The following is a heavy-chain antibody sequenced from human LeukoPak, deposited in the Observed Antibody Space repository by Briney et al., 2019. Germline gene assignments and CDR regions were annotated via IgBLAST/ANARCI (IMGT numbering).Heavy chain of an antibody. Sequence: GGSLRLSCSASGFTFNYYPMNWIRQAPGKGLEWVSYIGPSTGVPYYAASVKGRFTISRDNAKNSLFLQMNSLRVEDTAVYYCARDGDWVFDHWGQGTLVTVSS. J-gene: IGHJ5*02. CDR3: ARDGDWVFDH. CDR1: GFTFNYYP. D-gene: IGHD2-21*01. V-gene: IGHV3-48*04. CDR2: IGPSTGVP.